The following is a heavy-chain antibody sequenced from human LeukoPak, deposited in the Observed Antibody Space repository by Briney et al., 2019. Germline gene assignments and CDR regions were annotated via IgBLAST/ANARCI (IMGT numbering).Heavy chain of an antibody. D-gene: IGHD2-15*01. J-gene: IGHJ6*03. Sequence: SETLSLTCSVSDDSITMYYWTWIRQPPGKGLEWIGYVDHTGSTNFNPSLNGRGSISSDTTKNLFSLRLRSVTAADTAVYFCARGRVSSSTWYCTYYNYFYLDVWGKGTTVTVSS. V-gene: IGHV4-59*01. CDR3: ARGRVSSSTWYCTYYNYFYLDV. CDR1: DDSITMYY. CDR2: VDHTGST.